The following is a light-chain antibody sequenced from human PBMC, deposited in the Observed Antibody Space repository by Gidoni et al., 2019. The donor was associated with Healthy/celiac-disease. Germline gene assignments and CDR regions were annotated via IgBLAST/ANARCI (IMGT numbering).Light chain of an antibody. Sequence: EIVMTTSPATLSVSPGERATLSCRASQSVSSNLAWYQQKPGQAPRLLIYGASTRATGIPARFSGSGSGTEFTLTISSLQSEDFAVYYCQQYNNWLLYTFGQGTKLEIK. J-gene: IGKJ2*01. V-gene: IGKV3-15*01. CDR3: QQYNNWLLYT. CDR2: GAS. CDR1: QSVSSN.